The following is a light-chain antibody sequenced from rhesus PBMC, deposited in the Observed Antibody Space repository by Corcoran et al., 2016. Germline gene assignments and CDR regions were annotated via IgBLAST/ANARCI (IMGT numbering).Light chain of an antibody. J-gene: IGKJ1*01. CDR2: YAN. V-gene: IGKV1-32*01. Sequence: DIQMTQSPSLLSGSAGDRVTITCRASQGISSDLNWYQQKPGKGLKLLIYYANRLESWVPSRFSGIGYGTEFALTISSLQPEDFATYYCQQYNSLPPTFGQGTKVEI. CDR1: QGISSD. CDR3: QQYNSLPPT.